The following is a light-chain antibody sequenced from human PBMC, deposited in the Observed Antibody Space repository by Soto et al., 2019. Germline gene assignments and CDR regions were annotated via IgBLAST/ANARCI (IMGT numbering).Light chain of an antibody. Sequence: EIVMTQSPATLSVSPGERATLSCRASQSVSSSLAWFQQKPGQAPRLLIYDASTRATGIPARFSGSGSGTEFTLTISSLQSEDFAVYFCQQYNNWPFTFGPGTKVDIK. J-gene: IGKJ3*01. CDR1: QSVSSS. V-gene: IGKV3-15*01. CDR3: QQYNNWPFT. CDR2: DAS.